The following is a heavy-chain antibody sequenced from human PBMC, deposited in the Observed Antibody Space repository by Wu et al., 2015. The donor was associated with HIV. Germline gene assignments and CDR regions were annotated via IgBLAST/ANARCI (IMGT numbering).Heavy chain of an antibody. CDR3: ARDDRATDNYRIDYYYYMDV. Sequence: QVQLVQSGAEVKKPGSSVKVSCKASGGTFSSYAISWVRQAPGQGLEWMGGIIPIFGTANYAQKFQGRVTITADESTSTAYMELSSLRSEDTAVYYCARDDRATDNYRIDYYYYMDVWGKGTTGHRLL. V-gene: IGHV1-69*12. CDR2: IIPIFGTA. CDR1: GGTFSSYA. J-gene: IGHJ6*03. D-gene: IGHD5-24*01.